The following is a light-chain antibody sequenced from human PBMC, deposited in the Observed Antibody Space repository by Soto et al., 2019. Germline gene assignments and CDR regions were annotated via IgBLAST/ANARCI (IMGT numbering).Light chain of an antibody. J-gene: IGKJ4*01. CDR1: QSVDNY. V-gene: IGKV3-11*01. Sequence: EIVLTQSPATLSLSPGERATLSCRASQSVDNYLAWYQQKPGQAPRLLIYDVSNRATGTPARFSGSGSGTDFTLSISSLEPEDFAVYYCQQYGSSPLTFGGGTKVEIK. CDR3: QQYGSSPLT. CDR2: DVS.